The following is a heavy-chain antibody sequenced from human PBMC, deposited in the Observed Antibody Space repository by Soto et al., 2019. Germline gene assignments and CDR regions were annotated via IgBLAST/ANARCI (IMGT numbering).Heavy chain of an antibody. V-gene: IGHV3-30*03. CDR2: ISNDGSNK. J-gene: IGHJ3*02. CDR3: ARARLMGVLNAFDI. CDR1: GFSFSTYG. Sequence: PGGSLRLSCAASGFSFSTYGMHWVRQAPGKGLEWVAFISNDGSNKYYADSVKGRFTISRDNSKNTLYLQMNSLRAEDTAVYYCARARLMGVLNAFDIWGQGTMVTVSS. D-gene: IGHD2-8*01.